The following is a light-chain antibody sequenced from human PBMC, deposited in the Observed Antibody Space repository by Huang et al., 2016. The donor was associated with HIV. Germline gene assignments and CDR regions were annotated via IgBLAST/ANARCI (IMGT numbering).Light chain of an antibody. CDR3: MQALQTPRT. J-gene: IGKJ5*01. V-gene: IGKV2-28*01. Sequence: IVITQSPLSLPVTPGAPASISCRSSQSLLHSHGYNYLDWYVQKPGQAPQLLISLSSNRASGVPDRFSASGSVTDFTLKISRVQAEDVGVYFCMQALQTPRTFGQGTRLEIK. CDR2: LSS. CDR1: QSLLHSHGYNY.